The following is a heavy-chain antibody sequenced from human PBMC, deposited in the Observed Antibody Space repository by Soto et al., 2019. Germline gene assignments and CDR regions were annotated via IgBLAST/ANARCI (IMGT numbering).Heavy chain of an antibody. CDR3: VRLFYYGSGSWVE. D-gene: IGHD3-10*01. CDR1: GYTFTSYD. J-gene: IGHJ4*02. CDR2: VNPNNGHT. Sequence: QVQLVQSGAEVKKPGASVKVSCKASGYTFTSYDINWVRQATGQGLEWMGWVNPNNGHTGYAQKFQGRVTRTRNTSISTAYMELDSLRSEDTAVYYCVRLFYYGSGSWVEWGQGTLVTVSS. V-gene: IGHV1-8*01.